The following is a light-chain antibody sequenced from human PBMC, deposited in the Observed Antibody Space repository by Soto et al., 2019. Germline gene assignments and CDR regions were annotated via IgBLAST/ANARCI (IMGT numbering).Light chain of an antibody. CDR1: SSNVGTNP. Sequence: QAVVTQPPSASGTPGQRVTISCSGSSSNVGTNPVTWYQQLPGTAPQLLIYSNNQRPSGVPDRFSGSKSGTSASLAISGLQSEDEADYYCAAWDDSLNGPVFGGGTKLTVL. V-gene: IGLV1-44*01. J-gene: IGLJ2*01. CDR3: AAWDDSLNGPV. CDR2: SNN.